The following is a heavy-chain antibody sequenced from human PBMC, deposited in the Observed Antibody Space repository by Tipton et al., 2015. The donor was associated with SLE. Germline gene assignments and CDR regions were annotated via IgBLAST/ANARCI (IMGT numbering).Heavy chain of an antibody. Sequence: TLSLTCTVSGGSISSSSYYWGWSRQPPGKGLEWIGSIYYSGSTYYNPSLKSRVTISVDTSKNQFSLKLSSVTAADTAVYYCASTNIPGAFDIWGQGTMVTVSS. V-gene: IGHV4-39*07. CDR1: GGSISSSSYY. J-gene: IGHJ3*02. CDR3: ASTNIPGAFDI. D-gene: IGHD2/OR15-2a*01. CDR2: IYYSGST.